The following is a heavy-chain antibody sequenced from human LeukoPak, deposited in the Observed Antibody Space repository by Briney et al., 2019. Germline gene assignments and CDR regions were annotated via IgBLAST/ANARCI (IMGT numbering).Heavy chain of an antibody. CDR1: GYTFTGYY. J-gene: IGHJ3*02. D-gene: IGHD1-26*01. CDR2: INPNSGGT. Sequence: ASVKVSCKASGYTFTGYYMHRVRQAPGQGLEWMGWINPNSGGTNYAQKFQGRVTITRNTSISTAYMELSSLRSEDTAVYYCARGGIVGATDAFDIWGQGTMVTVSS. V-gene: IGHV1-2*02. CDR3: ARGGIVGATDAFDI.